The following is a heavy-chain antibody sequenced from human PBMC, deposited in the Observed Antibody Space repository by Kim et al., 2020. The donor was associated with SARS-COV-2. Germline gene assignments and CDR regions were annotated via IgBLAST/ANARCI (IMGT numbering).Heavy chain of an antibody. D-gene: IGHD4-4*01. V-gene: IGHV1-2*02. CDR1: GYTFIDFY. CDR3: ARGQSISYSWFDP. J-gene: IGHJ5*02. Sequence: ASVKVSCKTAGYTFIDFYIHWVRQAPGQGLEWVGWINPSSGGTTFAQKFQGRVTMTRDTSISTAFMELSSLKSDDTAVYFCARGQSISYSWFDPWGQGTL. CDR2: INPSSGGT.